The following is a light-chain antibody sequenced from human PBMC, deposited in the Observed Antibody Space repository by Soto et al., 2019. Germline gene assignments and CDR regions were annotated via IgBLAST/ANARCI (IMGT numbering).Light chain of an antibody. CDR2: GAS. J-gene: IGKJ4*01. CDR1: QSISTN. Sequence: EIVMTQSPATLSVSPGERATLSCRASQSISTNLGWYQQKPGQAPRLLISGASTRATGIPARFSGSGSGTEFTLTISSLQYEDFAVYYCQQYNSWPPLTFGGGTKVEIK. CDR3: QQYNSWPPLT. V-gene: IGKV3-15*01.